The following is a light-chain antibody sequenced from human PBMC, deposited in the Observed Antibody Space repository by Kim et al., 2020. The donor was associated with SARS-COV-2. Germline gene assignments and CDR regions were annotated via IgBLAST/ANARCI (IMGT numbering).Light chain of an antibody. CDR1: QSVSSSY. Sequence: SPGQRATRSCRASQSVSSSYLAWYQQKPGQAPRRLIYGASSRDTGIPDRFSGSGSGTDFTLTISRLEPEDFAVYYCQQYGSSPLYTFGQGTKLEI. V-gene: IGKV3-20*01. CDR3: QQYGSSPLYT. J-gene: IGKJ2*01. CDR2: GAS.